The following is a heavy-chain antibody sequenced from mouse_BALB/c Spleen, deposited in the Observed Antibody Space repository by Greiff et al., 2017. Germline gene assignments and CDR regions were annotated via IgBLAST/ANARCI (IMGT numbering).Heavy chain of an antibody. V-gene: IGHV1-54*01. CDR2: INPGSGGT. J-gene: IGHJ4*01. CDR1: GYAFTNYL. CDR3: ARDGYDVNYYAMDD. D-gene: IGHD2-2*01. Sequence: VQVVESGAELVRPGTSVKVSCKASGYAFTNYLIEWVKQRPGQGLEWIGVINPGSGGTNYNEKFKGKATLTADKSSSTAYMQLSSLTSDDSAVYFCARDGYDVNYYAMDDWGQGTSVTVSA.